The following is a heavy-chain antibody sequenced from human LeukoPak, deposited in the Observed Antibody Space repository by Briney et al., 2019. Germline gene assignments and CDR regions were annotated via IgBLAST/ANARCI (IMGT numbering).Heavy chain of an antibody. J-gene: IGHJ3*02. D-gene: IGHD2-2*02. CDR2: IYSDGST. Sequence: GGSLRLSCAASGFTVSSNYMSWVRQAPGKGLEWVSVIYSDGSTYYADSVKGRFTISRHNSKNTLYLQMNSLRAEDTAVYYCARYHYCSSTSGYMSGTHDAFDIWGQGTMVSVS. V-gene: IGHV3-53*04. CDR3: ARYHYCSSTSGYMSGTHDAFDI. CDR1: GFTVSSNY.